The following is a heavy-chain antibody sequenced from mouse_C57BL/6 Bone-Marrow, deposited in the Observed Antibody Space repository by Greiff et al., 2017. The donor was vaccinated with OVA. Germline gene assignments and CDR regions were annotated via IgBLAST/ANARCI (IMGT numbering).Heavy chain of an antibody. CDR1: GYTFTDYN. J-gene: IGHJ3*01. CDR3: ARLDYGSSPWFAY. Sequence: EVQLQQSGPELVKPGASVKIPCKASGYTFTDYNMDWVKQSHGKSLEWIGDIYPNNGGTIYNQKFKGKATLTVDKSSSTAYMELLSLTSEDTAVYYCARLDYGSSPWFAYWGQGTLVTVSA. V-gene: IGHV1-18*01. D-gene: IGHD1-1*01. CDR2: IYPNNGGT.